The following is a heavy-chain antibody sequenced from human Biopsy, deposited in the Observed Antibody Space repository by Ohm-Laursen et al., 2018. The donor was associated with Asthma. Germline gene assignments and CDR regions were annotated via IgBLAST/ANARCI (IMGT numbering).Heavy chain of an antibody. J-gene: IGHJ4*02. CDR3: ASDFPKDYVRCNFQF. Sequence: SVKVSCKISGYSLTDLSMHWVRQAPGQGLEWMGGISPIFGSSNYAQRFQGRVTITADIFTRTVYMELSGLGSDGTAVYYCASDFPKDYVRCNFQFWGQGTLVTVSS. CDR1: GYSLTDLS. V-gene: IGHV1-24*01. D-gene: IGHD4-17*01. CDR2: ISPIFGSS.